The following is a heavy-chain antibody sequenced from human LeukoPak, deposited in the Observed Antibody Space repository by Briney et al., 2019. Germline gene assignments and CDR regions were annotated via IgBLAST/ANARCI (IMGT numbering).Heavy chain of an antibody. CDR1: GFTFSSYG. CDR2: IWYDGSNK. Sequence: GGSLRLSCAASGFTFSSYGMHWVRQAPGKGLEWVAVIWYDGSNKYYADSVKGRFTISRDNSKNTLYLQMNSLRAEDTAVYYCAKDGEWLRGYFDYRGQGTLVTVSS. D-gene: IGHD3-3*01. V-gene: IGHV3-33*06. CDR3: AKDGEWLRGYFDY. J-gene: IGHJ4*02.